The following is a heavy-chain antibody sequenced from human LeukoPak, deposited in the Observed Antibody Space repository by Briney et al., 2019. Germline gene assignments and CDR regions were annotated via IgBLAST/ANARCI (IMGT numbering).Heavy chain of an antibody. J-gene: IGHJ4*02. CDR2: ISTGGGST. D-gene: IGHD2-2*01. Sequence: GGALRLSCAASGFTFSSYGMSWVRQAPGKGLEWVSAISTGGGSTYYADSVKGRFTISRDNSKNTLYLQMNSLRVEDTAVHYCANGCRYCSSTRCDFDYWGQGTLVTVSS. CDR3: ANGCRYCSSTRCDFDY. V-gene: IGHV3-23*01. CDR1: GFTFSSYG.